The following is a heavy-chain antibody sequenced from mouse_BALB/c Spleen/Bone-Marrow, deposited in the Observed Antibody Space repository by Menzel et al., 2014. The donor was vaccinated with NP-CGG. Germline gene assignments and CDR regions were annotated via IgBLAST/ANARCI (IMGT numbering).Heavy chain of an antibody. CDR2: INPYNDGT. V-gene: IGHV1-14*01. D-gene: IGHD2-3*01. CDR3: AREDGYYGMDY. CDR1: GYTFTSYV. Sequence: VQLKQSGPELVKPGASVKMSCKASGYTFTSYVLHWVKPKPGQGLEWIGYINPYNDGTKSNEKFKGKATLTSDKSSSTAYMELSSLTSEDSAVYYCAREDGYYGMDYWGQGTSVTVSS. J-gene: IGHJ4*01.